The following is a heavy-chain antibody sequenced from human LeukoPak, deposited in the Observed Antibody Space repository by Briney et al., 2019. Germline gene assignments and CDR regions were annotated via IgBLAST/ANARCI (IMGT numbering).Heavy chain of an antibody. CDR3: ARVVVVGDNYFDY. D-gene: IGHD2-15*01. Sequence: TSVKVSCKASGYTFTSYAISWVRQAPGQGLEWMGWISAYNGNTDYAQKLQVRVTMTTDTPTSTAYMELRGLRSDDTAVYYCARVVVVGDNYFDYWGQGTLVTVSP. J-gene: IGHJ4*02. CDR2: ISAYNGNT. CDR1: GYTFTSYA. V-gene: IGHV1-18*01.